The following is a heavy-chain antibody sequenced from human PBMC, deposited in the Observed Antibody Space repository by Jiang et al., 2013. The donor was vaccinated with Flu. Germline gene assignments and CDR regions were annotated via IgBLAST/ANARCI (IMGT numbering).Heavy chain of an antibody. V-gene: IGHV3-30*03. CDR2: VSKDADNK. CDR1: GLPLNKYA. J-gene: IGHJ4*02. D-gene: IGHD4-17*01. Sequence: QLVESGGGVVQPGGSLRLSCAASGLPLNKYAMNWVRQAPGKGLEWVAVVSKDADNKYYADFVQGRFTLSKDTSKNTLYLQMNNLRPEDTALYYCAISNSGDYAPFDNWGQGTLVTVSS. CDR3: AISNSGDYAPFDN.